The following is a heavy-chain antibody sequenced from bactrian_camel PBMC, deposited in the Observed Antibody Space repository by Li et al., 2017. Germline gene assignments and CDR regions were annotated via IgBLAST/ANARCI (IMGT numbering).Heavy chain of an antibody. J-gene: IGHJ6*01. V-gene: IGHV3S40*01. CDR2: ISSSGTT. D-gene: IGHD6*01. Sequence: VQLVESGGGMVQPGGSLRLSCASAASGFTFSSNDRSWVRQAPGRGLEWVSSISSSGTTYYTDSVKGRFTISRDNAKNTLYLQLNSLKTEDTAMYYCTKDRGRAVVAGSFDSWGQGTQVTVS. CDR1: GFTFSSND. CDR3: TKDRGRAVVAGSFDS.